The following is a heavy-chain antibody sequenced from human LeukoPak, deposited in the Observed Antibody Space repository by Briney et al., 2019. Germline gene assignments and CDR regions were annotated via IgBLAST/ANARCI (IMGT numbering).Heavy chain of an antibody. CDR2: IRVNDET. J-gene: IGHJ4*02. D-gene: IGHD2-15*01. CDR3: AKAICSFGSCSSSN. V-gene: IGHV3-23*01. Sequence: PGGSLRLSCAASGFTFSSYSTNWVRQAPGKGLEWVSGIRVNDETYYADSVKGRFTISRDNSENTLYLQMGGLRAEDTAVYYCAKAICSFGSCSSSNWGQGTLATVSS. CDR1: GFTFSSYS.